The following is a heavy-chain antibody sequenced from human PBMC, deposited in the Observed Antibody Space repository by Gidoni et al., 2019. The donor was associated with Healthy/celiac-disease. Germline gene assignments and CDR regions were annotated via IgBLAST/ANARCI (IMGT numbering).Heavy chain of an antibody. D-gene: IGHD2-21*01. CDR1: GYGFTSSC. J-gene: IGHJ5*02. Sequence: EVQLVQSGAEGKKPGESLKISCKGSGYGFTSSCIGRVRHMPGNGLEWMGIIDPVDSDTRYSPSFQGQFTISADKSISTAYLQWSSLKASDTAMYYCARRGYCGGDCYRYNWFDPWGQGTLVTVSS. CDR3: ARRGYCGGDCYRYNWFDP. CDR2: IDPVDSDT. V-gene: IGHV5-51*01.